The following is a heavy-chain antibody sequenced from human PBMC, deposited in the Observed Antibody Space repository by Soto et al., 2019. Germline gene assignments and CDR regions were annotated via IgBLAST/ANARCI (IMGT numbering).Heavy chain of an antibody. V-gene: IGHV2-5*02. CDR3: AHRALIGQSVGFDY. J-gene: IGHJ4*02. Sequence: QITLKESGPTLAKPTETLTLTCTFSGFSLSTSGVGVGWIRQPPGKALEWLALIYWDGDERYSPSLKSKLTITKDTSKNQVVLTMTNMDPVDTATYYCAHRALIGQSVGFDYWGQGTLVTVSS. CDR2: IYWDGDE. D-gene: IGHD3-22*01. CDR1: GFSLSTSGVG.